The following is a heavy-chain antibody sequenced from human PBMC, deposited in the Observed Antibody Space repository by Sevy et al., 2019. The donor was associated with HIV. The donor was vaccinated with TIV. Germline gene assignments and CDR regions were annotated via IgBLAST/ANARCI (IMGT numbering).Heavy chain of an antibody. CDR3: ARDRNNYDSSGYPKGMDV. D-gene: IGHD3-22*01. J-gene: IGHJ6*02. V-gene: IGHV1-18*01. CDR2: ISGNKDYT. Sequence: ASVKVSCKASGYTFTRYGISWVRQAPGQGLEWMGWISGNKDYTNYAQKIQGRVTMTTDTSTSVAYMELRSLRSDETAVYYCARDRNNYDSSGYPKGMDVWGQGTTVTVSS. CDR1: GYTFTRYG.